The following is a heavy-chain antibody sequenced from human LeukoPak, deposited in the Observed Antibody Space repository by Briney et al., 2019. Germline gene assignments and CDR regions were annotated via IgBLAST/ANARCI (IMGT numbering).Heavy chain of an antibody. J-gene: IGHJ3*02. D-gene: IGHD3-22*01. V-gene: IGHV3-30*03. CDR3: ARSPDYYDSSGYYFRAGFDI. CDR2: ISYDGSNK. Sequence: GGSLRLSCAASGFTFSSYGMHWVRQAPGKGLEWVAVISYDGSNKYYADSVKGRFTISRDNSKNTLYLQMNSLRAEDTAVYYCARSPDYYDSSGYYFRAGFDIWGQGTMVTVSS. CDR1: GFTFSSYG.